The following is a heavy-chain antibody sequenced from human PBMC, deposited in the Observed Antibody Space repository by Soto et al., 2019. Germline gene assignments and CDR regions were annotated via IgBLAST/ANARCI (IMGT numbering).Heavy chain of an antibody. D-gene: IGHD4-17*01. Sequence: GASVKVSCKASGYTFTSYYMHWVRQAPGQGLEWVGIINPSGCSTSYAQKLQGRVTMTRDTSTSTVYMELSSLTAEDTAVYYCARDRQGDYEGGGFDYWGQGTLVTVSS. CDR1: GYTFTSYY. CDR2: INPSGCST. J-gene: IGHJ4*02. CDR3: ARDRQGDYEGGGFDY. V-gene: IGHV1-46*01.